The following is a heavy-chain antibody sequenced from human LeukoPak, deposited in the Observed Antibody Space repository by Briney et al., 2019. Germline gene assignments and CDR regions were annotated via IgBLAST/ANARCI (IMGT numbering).Heavy chain of an antibody. Sequence: ASVKVSCKASGYTFTGYYMHWVRQAPGQGLEWMGWINPNSGGTNYAQKLQGRVTMTRDTSISTAYMELSRLRSDDTAVYYCATRTVPTAIHSAFDIWGQGTMVTVSS. CDR3: ATRTVPTAIHSAFDI. CDR2: INPNSGGT. V-gene: IGHV1-2*02. J-gene: IGHJ3*02. D-gene: IGHD2-2*02. CDR1: GYTFTGYY.